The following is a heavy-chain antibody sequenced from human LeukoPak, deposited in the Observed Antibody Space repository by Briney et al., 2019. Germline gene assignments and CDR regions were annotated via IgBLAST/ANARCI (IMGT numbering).Heavy chain of an antibody. D-gene: IGHD2-2*02. J-gene: IGHJ5*02. CDR2: ISSSGSTI. Sequence: GGSLRLSCAASGFTFSDYYMSWIRQAPGKGLEWVSYISSSGSTIYYADSVKGRFTISRDNAKNSLYLQMNSLRDEDTAVYYCARGGYCSSTSCYMRYWFDPWGQGTLVTVSS. V-gene: IGHV3-11*04. CDR1: GFTFSDYY. CDR3: ARGGYCSSTSCYMRYWFDP.